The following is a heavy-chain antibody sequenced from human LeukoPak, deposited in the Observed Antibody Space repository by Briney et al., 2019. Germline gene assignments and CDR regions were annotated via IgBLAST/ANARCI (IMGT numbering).Heavy chain of an antibody. CDR3: ARGQIAVAGTPRWSDY. Sequence: SETLSLTCAVYGGSFSGYYWSWIRQPPGKGLEWIGEINHSGSTNYNPSLKSRVTISVDTSKNQFSLKLSSVTAADTAVYYCARGQIAVAGTPRWSDYWGQGTLVTVSS. CDR2: INHSGST. V-gene: IGHV4-34*01. CDR1: GGSFSGYY. D-gene: IGHD6-19*01. J-gene: IGHJ4*02.